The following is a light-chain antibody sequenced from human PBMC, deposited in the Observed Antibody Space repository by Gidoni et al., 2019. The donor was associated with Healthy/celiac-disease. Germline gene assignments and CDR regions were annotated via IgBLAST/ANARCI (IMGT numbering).Light chain of an antibody. CDR2: AAT. Sequence: DIQMTQSPSSLSASVGDRVTITSRASQSISSNLIWYQQKPGEAPKLLLYAATSLQSWVPSRFSGSGSGTNVSPTISSLQPEDFAAYYCRQSYSTLFTFGPGTKVDIK. V-gene: IGKV1-39*01. CDR1: QSISSN. J-gene: IGKJ3*01. CDR3: RQSYSTLFT.